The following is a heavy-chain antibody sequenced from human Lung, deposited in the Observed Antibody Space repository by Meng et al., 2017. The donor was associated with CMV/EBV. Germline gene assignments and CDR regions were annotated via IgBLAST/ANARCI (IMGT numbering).Heavy chain of an antibody. CDR3: ARGTGYSSSSGVY. J-gene: IGHJ6*02. CDR1: GYTFTGYY. CDR2: INPNSGGT. Sequence: ASXXVSXKASGYTFTGYYMHWVRQAPGQGLEWMGWINPNSGGTNYAQKFQGRVTMTRDTSISTAYMELSRLRSDDTAVYYCARGTGYSSSSGVYWGQGTTVTGLL. V-gene: IGHV1-2*02. D-gene: IGHD6-6*01.